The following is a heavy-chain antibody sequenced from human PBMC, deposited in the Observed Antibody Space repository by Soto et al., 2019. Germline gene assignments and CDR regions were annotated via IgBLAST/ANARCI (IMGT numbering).Heavy chain of an antibody. D-gene: IGHD3-22*01. CDR3: VSLPDYYIDSNAYYAV. CDR2: IETNRDSK. J-gene: IGHJ4*02. CDR1: GFTFSSYS. Sequence: PGGSLRLSCSASGFTFSSYSIHWVRQAPGKGVEWVSSIETNRDSKSYAHSVKRRFTISRDNSKHTLYLQMNSLGDEDAVEYYCVSLPDYYIDSNAYYAVWGQGTLVPGSS. V-gene: IGHV3-64D*06.